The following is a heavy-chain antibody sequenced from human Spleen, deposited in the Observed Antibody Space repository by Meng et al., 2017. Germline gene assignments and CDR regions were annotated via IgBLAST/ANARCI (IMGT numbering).Heavy chain of an antibody. J-gene: IGHJ4*02. CDR3: AHRTSDYDSSGLAFNY. CDR1: GFSLSTSGVG. Sequence: QITLKESGPPLVKPTQTLTLTGTFSGFSLSTSGVGVGWIRQPPGKALEWLALIYWDDDKRYSPSLRSRLTITKDTSENQVVLTMTNMDPVDTATYYCAHRTSDYDSSGLAFNYWGQGTLVTVSS. V-gene: IGHV2-5*02. D-gene: IGHD3-22*01. CDR2: IYWDDDK.